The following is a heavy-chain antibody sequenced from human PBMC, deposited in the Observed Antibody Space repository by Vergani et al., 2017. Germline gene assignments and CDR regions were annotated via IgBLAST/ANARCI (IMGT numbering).Heavy chain of an antibody. V-gene: IGHV3-30*02. CDR3: AKEGIAAGRAAFFTKYYFDY. Sequence: QVQLAESGGGRVQPGRSLRLSCAASGFSFSSHAIHWVRQAPGKGLEWVAFIRYDGSNKYYADSVKGRFTISRDNSKNTLYLQMNSLRAEDTAVYYCAKEGIAAGRAAFFTKYYFDYWGQGTLVTVSS. J-gene: IGHJ4*02. CDR1: GFSFSSHA. CDR2: IRYDGSNK. D-gene: IGHD6-13*01.